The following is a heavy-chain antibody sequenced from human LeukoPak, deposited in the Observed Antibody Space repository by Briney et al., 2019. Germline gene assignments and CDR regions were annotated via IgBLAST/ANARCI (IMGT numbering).Heavy chain of an antibody. CDR1: GGSISSRNFY. CDR3: ARHRWSGTFNFDY. V-gene: IGHV4-39*01. J-gene: IGHJ4*02. D-gene: IGHD3-3*01. CDR2: VHYSGNT. Sequence: SETLSLTCTVSGGSISSRNFYWGWIRQSPGKGLEWMGSVHYSGNTYSNPSHKSRVTVSVDTSKNQFSLKLTSVTAADTAVYYCARHRWSGTFNFDYWGQGTLLTVSS.